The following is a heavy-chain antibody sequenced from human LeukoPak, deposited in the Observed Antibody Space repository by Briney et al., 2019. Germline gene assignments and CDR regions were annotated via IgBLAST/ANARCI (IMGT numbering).Heavy chain of an antibody. D-gene: IGHD3-10*01. CDR3: AREGPPYYYGSGRNNWFDP. V-gene: IGHV3-23*01. Sequence: GGSLRLSCAASGFTFGSYAMSWVRQAPGKGLEWVSAISGSGGSTYYADSVKGRFTISRDNSKNTLYLQMNSLRAEDTAVYYCAREGPPYYYGSGRNNWFDPWGQGTLVTVSS. CDR2: ISGSGGST. CDR1: GFTFGSYA. J-gene: IGHJ5*02.